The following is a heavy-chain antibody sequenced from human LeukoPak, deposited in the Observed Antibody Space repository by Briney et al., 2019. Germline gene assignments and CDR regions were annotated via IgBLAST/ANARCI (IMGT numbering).Heavy chain of an antibody. Sequence: GGSLRLSCAASGFTFSNYWMHWVGQAPGKGPLGVSRIKSDGSSTTYADSVKGRFTISRDNAKNTLYLQMNSLRAEDTAVYYCARGSGIAAATSRLFDDWGQGTLVTVSS. CDR3: ARGSGIAAATSRLFDD. J-gene: IGHJ4*02. V-gene: IGHV3-74*03. CDR2: IKSDGSST. D-gene: IGHD6-13*01. CDR1: GFTFSNYW.